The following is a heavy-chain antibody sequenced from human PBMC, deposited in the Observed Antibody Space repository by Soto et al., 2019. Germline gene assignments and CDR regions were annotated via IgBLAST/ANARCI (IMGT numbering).Heavy chain of an antibody. CDR2: IYPGDSDT. Sequence: GESLKISCKGSGYSFTSYWIGWVRQMPGKGLEWMGTIYPGDSDTRYSPSFQGQVTISADKSISTAYLQWSSLKASDTAMYYCARRYDILTGPPDAFDIWGQGTMVTVSS. V-gene: IGHV5-51*01. D-gene: IGHD3-9*01. CDR3: ARRYDILTGPPDAFDI. CDR1: GYSFTSYW. J-gene: IGHJ3*02.